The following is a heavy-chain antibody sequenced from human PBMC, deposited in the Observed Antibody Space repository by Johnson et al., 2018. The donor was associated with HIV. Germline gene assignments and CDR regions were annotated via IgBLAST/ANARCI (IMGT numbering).Heavy chain of an antibody. J-gene: IGHJ3*02. V-gene: IGHV3-13*01. D-gene: IGHD4-23*01. Sequence: VQLVESGGGVVQPGRSLRLSCAASGITVGTNYMHWVRQATGKGLEWVSAIGTAGDTYYPGSVKGRFTISRENAKNSLYLQMNSLRAGDTAVYYCAKVGRMTTVVTPGDAFDIWGQGTKVTVSS. CDR3: AKVGRMTTVVTPGDAFDI. CDR1: GITVGTNY. CDR2: IGTAGDT.